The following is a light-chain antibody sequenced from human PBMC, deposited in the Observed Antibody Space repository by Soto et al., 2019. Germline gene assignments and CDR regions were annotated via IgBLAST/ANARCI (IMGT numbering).Light chain of an antibody. CDR1: QSISNY. Sequence: DIQMTQSPSSLSASVGDRVTITCRASQSISNYLNWYQQKPGKAPKLLIYGASNLQSGVPSRFSGSGSGTDFTLTISSLQPEDFATCYCQQSYSTPRTFGQGTKVEIK. CDR3: QQSYSTPRT. V-gene: IGKV1-39*01. J-gene: IGKJ1*01. CDR2: GAS.